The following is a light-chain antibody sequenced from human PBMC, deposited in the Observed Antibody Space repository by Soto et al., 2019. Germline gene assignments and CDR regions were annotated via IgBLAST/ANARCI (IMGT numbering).Light chain of an antibody. V-gene: IGKV4-1*01. Sequence: DIVLTQSPDSLAVSLGERATINCKSSQSVLYSPNNKNYLAWYQQKPGQPPKLLIYWAYTRESGVPDRISGSGSGTDFTLTISSLQAEDVAVYYCQQYDSTPFTFGPGTKVDIK. CDR1: QSVLYSPNNKNY. J-gene: IGKJ3*01. CDR3: QQYDSTPFT. CDR2: WAY.